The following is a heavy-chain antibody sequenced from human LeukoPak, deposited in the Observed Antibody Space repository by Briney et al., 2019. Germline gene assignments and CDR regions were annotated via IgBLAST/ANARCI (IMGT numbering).Heavy chain of an antibody. V-gene: IGHV4-34*01. CDR2: INHSGST. CDR3: ARFGCSSTSCYVYAFDI. CDR1: SGSFSGYY. Sequence: SETLSLTCAVYSGSFSGYYWSWIRQPPGKGLEWIGEINHSGSTNYNPSLKSRVTISVDTSKNQFSLKLSSVTAADTAVYYCARFGCSSTSCYVYAFDIWGQGTMVTVSS. D-gene: IGHD2-2*01. J-gene: IGHJ3*02.